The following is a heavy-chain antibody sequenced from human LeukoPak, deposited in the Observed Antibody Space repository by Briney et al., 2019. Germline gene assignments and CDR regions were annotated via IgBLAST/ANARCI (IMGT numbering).Heavy chain of an antibody. CDR1: GGSISSYY. J-gene: IGHJ4*02. Sequence: SGTLSLTCTVSGGSISSYYWRWIRQPPGKGLEWIGYIYYSGSTNYNPSLKSRVTISVDTSKNQFSLKLSSVTAADTAVYYCAGTTVTRSGGDYWGQGTLVTVSS. V-gene: IGHV4-59*01. CDR3: AGTTVTRSGGDY. D-gene: IGHD4-17*01. CDR2: IYYSGST.